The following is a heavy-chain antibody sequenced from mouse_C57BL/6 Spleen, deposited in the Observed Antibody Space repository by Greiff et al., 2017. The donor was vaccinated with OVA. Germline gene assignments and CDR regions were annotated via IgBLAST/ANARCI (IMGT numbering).Heavy chain of an antibody. CDR2: IDPEDGET. CDR3: AREGYYYGSAFDY. D-gene: IGHD1-1*01. J-gene: IGHJ2*01. V-gene: IGHV14-2*01. CDR1: GFNIKDYY. Sequence: VQLQQSGAELVKPGASVKLSCTASGFNIKDYYMHWVKQRTEQGLEWIGRIDPEDGETKSAPKFQGKATITADPSSNTAYLQLSSLTSEDTAVYYCAREGYYYGSAFDYWGQGTTLTVSS.